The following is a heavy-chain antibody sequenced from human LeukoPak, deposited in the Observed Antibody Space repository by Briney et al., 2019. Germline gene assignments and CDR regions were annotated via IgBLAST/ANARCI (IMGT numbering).Heavy chain of an antibody. V-gene: IGHV1-8*01. D-gene: IGHD4-11*01. Sequence: ASVKVSCKASGYTFTSYDINWVRQATGQGLEWMGWMNPNSGNTGYAQKFQGRVTMTRNTSISTAYMELSSLRSEDTAVYYCARGSKKTVTIAYWGQGTLVTASS. J-gene: IGHJ4*02. CDR3: ARGSKKTVTIAY. CDR2: MNPNSGNT. CDR1: GYTFTSYD.